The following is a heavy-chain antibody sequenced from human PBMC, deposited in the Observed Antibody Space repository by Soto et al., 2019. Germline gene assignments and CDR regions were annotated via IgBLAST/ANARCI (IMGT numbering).Heavy chain of an antibody. CDR2: IQSGGTT. J-gene: IGHJ6*03. V-gene: IGHV3-66*01. D-gene: IGHD2-8*01. CDR1: GFSVSSKY. Sequence: GGSLRLSCAASGFSVSSKYMSWVRQAPGKGLEWVSLIQSGGTTYYTGSVKGRFTISRDYSENTLFLQMNSLRVEDTAVYYCTRDDVHFNGDRYYGVPMDGWGKGTTVTVAS. CDR3: TRDDVHFNGDRYYGVPMDG.